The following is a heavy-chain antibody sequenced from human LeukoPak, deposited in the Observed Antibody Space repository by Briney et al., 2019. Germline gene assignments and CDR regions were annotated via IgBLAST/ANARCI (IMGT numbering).Heavy chain of an antibody. CDR1: GGSFSGYY. D-gene: IGHD6-19*01. J-gene: IGHJ4*02. Sequence: PSETLSLTCAVYGGSFSGYYWSWIRQPPGKGLEWIGEINHSGSTNYNPSLKSRVTISVDTSKNQFSLKLSSVTAADTAVYYCASSPVRREQWQDLNWGQGTLVTVSS. CDR2: INHSGST. V-gene: IGHV4-34*01. CDR3: ASSPVRREQWQDLN.